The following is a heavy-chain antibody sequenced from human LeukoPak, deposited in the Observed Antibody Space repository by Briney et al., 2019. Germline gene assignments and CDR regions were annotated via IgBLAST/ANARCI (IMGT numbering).Heavy chain of an antibody. CDR1: GGSISSGGYS. CDR3: SREGDYSSSWCWGY. V-gene: IGHV4-30-2*01. CDR2: IYHSGST. D-gene: IGHD6-13*01. J-gene: IGHJ4*02. Sequence: SETLSLTCAVSGGSISSGGYSWSWIRQPPGKGLEWIGYIYHSGSTYYNPSLKSRVTISVDRSKNQFSLKLSSVTAADTAVYYCSREGDYSSSWCWGYWGQGTLVTVSS.